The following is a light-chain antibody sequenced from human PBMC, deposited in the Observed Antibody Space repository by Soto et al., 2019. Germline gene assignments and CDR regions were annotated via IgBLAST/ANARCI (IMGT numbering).Light chain of an antibody. CDR3: QVWDTTSDLLYV. CDR1: YIGSKT. CDR2: DDS. J-gene: IGLJ1*01. V-gene: IGLV3-21*02. Sequence: SYELTQPPSVSVAPGQTARITCGGNYIGSKTVHWYQQMPGQAPVLVVYDDSARPSGIPERFSGSNSVHTATLTISRVEAGDEADYFCQVWDTTSDLLYVFGTGTTVTV.